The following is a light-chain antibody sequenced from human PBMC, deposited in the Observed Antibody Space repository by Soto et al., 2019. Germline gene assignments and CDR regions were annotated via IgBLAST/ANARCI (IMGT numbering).Light chain of an antibody. V-gene: IGLV2-14*01. J-gene: IGLJ7*01. CDR1: SSDVGTYNS. CDR3: GSYTSGSSYV. CDR2: DAS. Sequence: QSALTQPASVSGSPGQSITISCSGTSSDVGTYNSVSWYQQHPGKAPKLIIYDASHRPSGVSYRFSGSKSGSTASLTISGLQAEDEADYYCGSYTSGSSYVFGSGTQLTVL.